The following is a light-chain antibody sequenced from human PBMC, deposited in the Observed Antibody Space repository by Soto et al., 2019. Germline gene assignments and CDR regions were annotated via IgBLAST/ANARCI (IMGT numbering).Light chain of an antibody. CDR2: KAS. Sequence: DIQMTQSPYTLSASVGDRVTITCGASQSISSWLAWYQQKPGKAPKLLIYKASSLESGVPSRFSGSGSGTEFTLTISSLQPDDFAPYYCQQYNSYSVTFGQGTKVEIK. CDR1: QSISSW. J-gene: IGKJ1*01. CDR3: QQYNSYSVT. V-gene: IGKV1-5*03.